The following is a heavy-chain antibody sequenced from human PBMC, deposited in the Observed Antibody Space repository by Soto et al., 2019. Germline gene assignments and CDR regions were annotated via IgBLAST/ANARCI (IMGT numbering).Heavy chain of an antibody. J-gene: IGHJ4*02. Sequence: QVQLVQSGAEVKKPGSSVKVSCKASGGTFSSYAISWVRQAPGQGLEWMGGISPIFGSANYAQKFQGRVTITADQSTSKAYMELSSLGSEETAVYYCAREYSSGPEPLRFGHWGQGNLVNVSS. CDR1: GGTFSSYA. CDR3: AREYSSGPEPLRFGH. V-gene: IGHV1-69*01. D-gene: IGHD6-19*01. CDR2: ISPIFGSA.